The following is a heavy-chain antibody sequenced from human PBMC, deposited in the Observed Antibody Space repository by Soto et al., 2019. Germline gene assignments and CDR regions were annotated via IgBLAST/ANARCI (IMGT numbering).Heavy chain of an antibody. D-gene: IGHD4-17*01. CDR3: AKTPKTTVTKAGHFDY. Sequence: GASVKVSCKASGYTFTSYYMHWVRQAPGPGLEWMGIINPSGGSTSYAQKFQGRVTMTRDTSTSTVYMELSSLRSEDTAVYYCAKTPKTTVTKAGHFDYWGQGTLVTVSS. CDR2: INPSGGST. CDR1: GYTFTSYY. V-gene: IGHV1-46*01. J-gene: IGHJ4*02.